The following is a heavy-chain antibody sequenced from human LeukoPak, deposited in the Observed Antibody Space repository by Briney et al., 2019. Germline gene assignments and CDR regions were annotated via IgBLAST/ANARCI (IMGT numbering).Heavy chain of an antibody. CDR2: IGSSRTSI. D-gene: IGHD2-2*01. CDR1: GFTFSSYA. J-gene: IGHJ4*02. V-gene: IGHV3-48*04. CDR3: ARAIYDVVVPADIDY. Sequence: GGSLRLSCAASGFTFSSYAMSWVRQAPGKGLEWLSYIGSSRTSIYYADSVKGRFTISRDNAKNSLYLQMNSLRAEDTAVYYCARAIYDVVVPADIDYWGQGTLVTVSS.